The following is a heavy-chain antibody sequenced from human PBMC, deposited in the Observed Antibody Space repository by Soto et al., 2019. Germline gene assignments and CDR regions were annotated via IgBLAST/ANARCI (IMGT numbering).Heavy chain of an antibody. CDR1: GGTFSSYT. V-gene: IGHV1-69*12. D-gene: IGHD5-12*01. CDR3: ARGNDRWLPVCYFDL. Sequence: QVQLVQSGAEVKKPGSSVTVSCKASGGTFSSYTISSVRQAPGQGLDWMGGIIPIFGTANYSQKFQGRVTITADESTSTAYRELSGLRSEDTAVYSGARGNDRWLPVCYFDLCGRGTLVTFSS. J-gene: IGHJ2*01. CDR2: IIPIFGTA.